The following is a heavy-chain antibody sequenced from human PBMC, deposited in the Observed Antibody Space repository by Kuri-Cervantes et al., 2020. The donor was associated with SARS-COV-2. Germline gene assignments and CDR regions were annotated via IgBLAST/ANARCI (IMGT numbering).Heavy chain of an antibody. CDR3: AKDVDWYSMSYYYGMDV. D-gene: IGHD2-21*02. J-gene: IGHJ6*02. CDR2: ISYDGNNK. V-gene: IGHV3-30*18. Sequence: GESLKISCAASGFTVTSDHMTWVRQAPGKGLEWVAVISYDGNNKYYSDSVMGRFTISRDDSTNTVYLQMNSLRAEDTAVYYCAKDVDWYSMSYYYGMDVWGQGTTVTVSS. CDR1: GFTVTSDH.